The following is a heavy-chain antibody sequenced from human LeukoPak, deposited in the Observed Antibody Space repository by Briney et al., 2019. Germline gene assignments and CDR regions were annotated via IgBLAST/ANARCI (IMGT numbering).Heavy chain of an antibody. D-gene: IGHD6-13*01. CDR2: ISWNSGSI. Sequence: GGSLRLSCAASGFTFDDYAMHWFRQAPGKGLEWVSGISWNSGSIGYADSVKGRFTISRDNAKNSLYLQMNGLRAEDTALYYCAKDMSGVIVAAGAIDYWGQGTLVTVSS. CDR1: GFTFDDYA. V-gene: IGHV3-9*01. J-gene: IGHJ4*02. CDR3: AKDMSGVIVAAGAIDY.